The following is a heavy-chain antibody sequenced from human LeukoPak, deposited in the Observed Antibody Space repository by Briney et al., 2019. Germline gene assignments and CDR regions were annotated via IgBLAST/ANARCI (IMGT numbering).Heavy chain of an antibody. CDR2: IDWDDDK. CDR1: GFSLSTSGMC. J-gene: IGHJ4*02. CDR3: ARTREVAVAGTGYYFDY. V-gene: IGHV2-70*11. D-gene: IGHD6-19*01. Sequence: RESGPALVKPTQTLTLTCTFSGFSLSTSGMCVSWIRQPPGKALEWLARIDWDDDKYYSTSLKTTLTISKDTSKNQVVLTMTNMDPVDTATYYCARTREVAVAGTGYYFDYWGQGTLVTVSS.